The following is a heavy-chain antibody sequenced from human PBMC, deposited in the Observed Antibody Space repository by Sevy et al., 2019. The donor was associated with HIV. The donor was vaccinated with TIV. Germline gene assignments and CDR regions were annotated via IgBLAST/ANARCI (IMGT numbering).Heavy chain of an antibody. V-gene: IGHV4-39*01. CDR3: GSLTIWVTTPP. D-gene: IGHD4-17*01. J-gene: IGHJ5*02. Sequence: SETLSLTCTVSGGSISSSSYYWGWIRQPPGKGLEWIGSIYYSGSTYYNPSLKSRVTISVDTSKNQFSLKLSSVTAADTAVYYCGSLTIWVTTPPWGQGTLVTVSS. CDR2: IYYSGST. CDR1: GGSISSSSYY.